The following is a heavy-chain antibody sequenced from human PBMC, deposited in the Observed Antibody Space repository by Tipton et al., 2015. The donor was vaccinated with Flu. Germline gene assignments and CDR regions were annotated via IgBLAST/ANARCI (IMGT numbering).Heavy chain of an antibody. D-gene: IGHD3-9*01. J-gene: IGHJ6*02. CDR1: GLTFSNYA. V-gene: IGHV3-23*01. CDR2: LSGSGSSI. CDR3: VKAKNYDTVAAYYGMDV. Sequence: GSLRLSCAASGLTFSNYAMSWVRQAPGKGLEWVAGLSGSGSSIYYADSVKGRFTISRDNSKNMLYVQMNSLRAEDTAVYYCVKAKNYDTVAAYYGMDVWGQGTTVTVSS.